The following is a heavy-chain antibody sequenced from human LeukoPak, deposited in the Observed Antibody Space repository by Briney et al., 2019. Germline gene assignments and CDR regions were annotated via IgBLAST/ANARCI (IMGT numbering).Heavy chain of an antibody. CDR1: GVSIRSDGYY. CDR3: ARTHYYESSGYYEFEY. V-gene: IGHV4-31*03. Sequence: SQTLSLTCTVSGVSIRSDGYYWSWIRQHPGKGLEWIGYIYYSGRTYYNPSLKSRVTISVDTSKNQFSLKLSSVTAADTAVYYCARTHYYESSGYYEFEYWGQGTLVTVSS. D-gene: IGHD3-22*01. CDR2: IYYSGRT. J-gene: IGHJ4*02.